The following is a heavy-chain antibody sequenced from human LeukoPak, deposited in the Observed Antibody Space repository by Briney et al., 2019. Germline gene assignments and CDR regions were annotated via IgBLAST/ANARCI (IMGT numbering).Heavy chain of an antibody. V-gene: IGHV3-33*01. CDR2: IWHDGSIK. CDR1: GFTFSDYG. CDR3: ARDSDGMSV. Sequence: PGRSLRLSCAASGFTFSDYGMHWVRQAPGKGLEWVAIIWHDGSIKYYADSVKGRFTISRDDSKNTLYLQMNSLRAEDTAVYNCARDSDGMSVWGLGTTVTVSS. J-gene: IGHJ6*02.